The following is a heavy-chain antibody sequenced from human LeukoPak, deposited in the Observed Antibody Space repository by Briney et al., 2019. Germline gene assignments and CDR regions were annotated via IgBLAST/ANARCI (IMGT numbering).Heavy chain of an antibody. V-gene: IGHV4-34*01. D-gene: IGHD2-21*01. Sequence: PSETLSLTCAVYGGSFSGYYWSWIRQPPGKGLDWIGEINHSGSTNYNPSLKSRVTISVDTSKNQFSLRVSSVTAADTAVYYCARHLNNCGDDCYIFDYWGQGTLVTVSS. J-gene: IGHJ4*02. CDR3: ARHLNNCGDDCYIFDY. CDR1: GGSFSGYY. CDR2: INHSGST.